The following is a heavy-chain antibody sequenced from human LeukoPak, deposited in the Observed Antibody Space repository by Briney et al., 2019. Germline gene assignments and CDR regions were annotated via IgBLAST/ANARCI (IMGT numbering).Heavy chain of an antibody. J-gene: IGHJ4*02. CDR2: IVPIFGTT. CDR1: GGTFSSYG. V-gene: IGHV1-69*13. D-gene: IGHD5-12*01. Sequence: GASVKVSCKPSGGTFSSYGFSWVRQAPGQGLEWMGGIVPIFGTTNYAQKFQGRVSITADESTSTAYMDLSSLRSEGTAVYYCARVSDVVAQAFDYWGQGTLVTVSS. CDR3: ARVSDVVAQAFDY.